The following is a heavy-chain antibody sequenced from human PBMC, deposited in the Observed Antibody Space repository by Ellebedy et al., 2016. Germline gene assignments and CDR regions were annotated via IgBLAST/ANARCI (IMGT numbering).Heavy chain of an antibody. CDR3: ASGWDFDH. J-gene: IGHJ4*02. Sequence: GGSLRLXCAASGFTFSTAWMSWVRRAPGKGLDWVAFIWYDGSQTYYSDSVKGRFAVSRDNSKNTLYLQMDSLRVDNTAVYYCASGWDFDHWGQGTLVTVSS. D-gene: IGHD6-19*01. CDR2: IWYDGSQT. V-gene: IGHV3-33*08. CDR1: GFTFSTAW.